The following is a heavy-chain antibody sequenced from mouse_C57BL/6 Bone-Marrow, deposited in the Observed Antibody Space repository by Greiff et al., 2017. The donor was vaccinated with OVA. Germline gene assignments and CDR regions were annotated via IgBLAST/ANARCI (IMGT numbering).Heavy chain of an antibody. Sequence: EVQLVESGGDLVKPGGSLKLSCAASGFTFSSYGMSWVRQTPDKRLEWVATISSGGSYTYYPDSVKGRFTISRDNAKNTLYLQMSSLKSEDTAMYYCARPPITTVVATPFAYWGQGTLVTVSA. J-gene: IGHJ3*01. CDR1: GFTFSSYG. D-gene: IGHD1-1*01. CDR3: ARPPITTVVATPFAY. V-gene: IGHV5-6*01. CDR2: ISSGGSYT.